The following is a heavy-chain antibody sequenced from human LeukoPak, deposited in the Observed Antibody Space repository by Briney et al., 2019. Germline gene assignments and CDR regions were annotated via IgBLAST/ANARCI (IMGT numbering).Heavy chain of an antibody. CDR1: GFTVSSNY. CDR2: IYGGGNI. CDR3: ARGAGYNYPYHFDY. Sequence: GGSLRLSCAASGFTVSSNYMNWVRQAPGKGLEWVSVIYGGGNIYYADSVKGRFTISRDNSKNTLYLQMNSLRAEDTAVYYCARGAGYNYPYHFDYWGQGTLVTVSS. D-gene: IGHD5-24*01. J-gene: IGHJ4*02. V-gene: IGHV3-53*01.